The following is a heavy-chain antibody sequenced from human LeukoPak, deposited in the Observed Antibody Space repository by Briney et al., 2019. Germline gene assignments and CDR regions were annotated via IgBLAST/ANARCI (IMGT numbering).Heavy chain of an antibody. CDR2: IKSKTDGGTS. D-gene: IGHD1-26*01. CDR1: GLTFTNAW. J-gene: IGHJ3*02. CDR3: ATDPGEWEPI. V-gene: IGHV3-15*01. Sequence: PGGSLRLSCATSGLTFTNAWMSWFRQAPGKGLEWVGRIKSKTDGGTSDYAAPVQGRFTISRDDSKNTLYLQMNSLKIEDTAVYYCATDPGEWEPIWGQGTMVTVSS.